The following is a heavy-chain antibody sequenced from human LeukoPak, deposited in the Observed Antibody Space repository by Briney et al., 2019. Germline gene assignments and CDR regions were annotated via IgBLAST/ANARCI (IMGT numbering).Heavy chain of an antibody. CDR2: ISDVVAHT. CDR1: GFIFRNFG. J-gene: IGHJ5*02. D-gene: IGHD3-16*01. V-gene: IGHV3-23*01. Sequence: GGSLRLSCAASGFIFRNFGMSWIRQAPGKGLEWVSHISDVVAHTWYADSVKGRFIISRDNSNNRVFLQVNSLRPEDTALYYCAKDNYGGVYASWGQGTLVTVSS. CDR3: AKDNYGGVYAS.